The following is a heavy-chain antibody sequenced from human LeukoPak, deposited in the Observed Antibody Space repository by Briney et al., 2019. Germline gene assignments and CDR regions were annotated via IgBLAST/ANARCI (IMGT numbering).Heavy chain of an antibody. CDR1: GFTFTSYA. Sequence: GGSLRLSCAASGFTFTSYAMHWVRQAPGQRLEWMGWINAGNGNTKYSQKFQGRVTITRDTSASTAYMELSNLRSEDTAVYYCARDPLGYCSGGSCYHDAFDIWGQGTMVTVSS. CDR2: INAGNGNT. V-gene: IGHV1-3*01. D-gene: IGHD2-15*01. CDR3: ARDPLGYCSGGSCYHDAFDI. J-gene: IGHJ3*02.